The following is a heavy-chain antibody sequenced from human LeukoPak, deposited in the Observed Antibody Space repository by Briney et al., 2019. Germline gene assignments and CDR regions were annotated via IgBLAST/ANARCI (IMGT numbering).Heavy chain of an antibody. D-gene: IGHD3-10*01. J-gene: IGHJ5*02. CDR1: GFTFSSYW. CDR2: IKQDGSEK. V-gene: IGHV3-7*01. Sequence: GGSLRLSCAASGFTFSSYWMSWVRQAPGKGLEWVANIKQDGSEKYYVDAVKGRFTISRDNDKTSLYLQMNSLRAEDTAVYYCARDPRSAMVRGVKKNWFDPWGQGTLVTVSS. CDR3: ARDPRSAMVRGVKKNWFDP.